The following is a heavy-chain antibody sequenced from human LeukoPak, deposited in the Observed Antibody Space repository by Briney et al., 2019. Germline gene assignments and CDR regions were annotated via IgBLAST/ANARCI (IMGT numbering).Heavy chain of an antibody. V-gene: IGHV3-7*05. Sequence: PGGSLRLSCAASGFTFTTYWMSWVRQAPGKGLEWVANIKQDGSEKYYVDSVKGRFTISRDNAKNSLYLQMNSLRAEDTAVYYCASALRAHYFDYWGQGTLVTVSS. CDR1: GFTFTTYW. J-gene: IGHJ4*02. D-gene: IGHD1-26*01. CDR2: IKQDGSEK. CDR3: ASALRAHYFDY.